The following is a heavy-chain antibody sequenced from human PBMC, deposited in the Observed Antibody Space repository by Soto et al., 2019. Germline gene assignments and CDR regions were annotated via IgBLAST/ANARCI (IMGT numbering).Heavy chain of an antibody. J-gene: IGHJ3*02. V-gene: IGHV3-30*18. CDR2: ISYDGSKK. Sequence: GESLKISCAASGFTFSSYGMHWVRQAPGKGLEWVAAISYDGSKKYYVDSMKGRFTISRDNSKNTLYLQMNSLRAEDTAVYYCAKALLLWFGELGWDAFDIWGQGTMVTVSS. CDR1: GFTFSSYG. D-gene: IGHD3-10*01. CDR3: AKALLLWFGELGWDAFDI.